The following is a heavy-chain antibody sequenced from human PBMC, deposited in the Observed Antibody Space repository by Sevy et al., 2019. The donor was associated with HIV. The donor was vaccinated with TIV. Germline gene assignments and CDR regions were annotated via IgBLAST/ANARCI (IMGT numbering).Heavy chain of an antibody. CDR1: GFTFSSYA. V-gene: IGHV3-30-3*01. CDR3: ARDHKYSSSSANYYYGMDV. D-gene: IGHD6-6*01. J-gene: IGHJ6*02. CDR2: ISYDGSNK. Sequence: GGSLRLSCAASGFTFSSYAMHWVRQAPGKGLEWVAAISYDGSNKYYADSVKGRFTISRDNSKNTLYLQMNSLRAEDTAVYYCARDHKYSSSSANYYYGMDVWGQGTTVTVSS.